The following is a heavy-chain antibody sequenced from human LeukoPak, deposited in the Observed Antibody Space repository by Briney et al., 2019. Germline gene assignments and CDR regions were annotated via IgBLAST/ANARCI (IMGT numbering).Heavy chain of an antibody. CDR2: IVGDGSRT. Sequence: GGSLRLSCAASGFTFSNYWIHWVRQAPEKGLVWVSRIVGDGSRTAYADSVKGRFTISRDNAKKTLYLQMNSLRGEDTAVYYCARVAVGGTRAFDIWGQGTMVTVSS. V-gene: IGHV3-74*01. J-gene: IGHJ3*02. D-gene: IGHD6-19*01. CDR3: ARVAVGGTRAFDI. CDR1: GFTFSNYW.